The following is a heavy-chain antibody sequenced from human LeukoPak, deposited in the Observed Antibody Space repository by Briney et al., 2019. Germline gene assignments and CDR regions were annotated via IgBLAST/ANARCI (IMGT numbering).Heavy chain of an antibody. CDR3: ARLDTAMVTASYFDY. CDR1: GGSFSGYY. J-gene: IGHJ4*02. CDR2: IYYSGST. Sequence: SETLSLTCAVYGGSFSGYYWSWIRQPPGKGLEWTGYIYYSGSTNYNPSLKSRVTISVDTSKNQFSLKLSSVTAADTAVYYCARLDTAMVTASYFDYWGQGTLVTVSS. D-gene: IGHD5-18*01. V-gene: IGHV4-59*08.